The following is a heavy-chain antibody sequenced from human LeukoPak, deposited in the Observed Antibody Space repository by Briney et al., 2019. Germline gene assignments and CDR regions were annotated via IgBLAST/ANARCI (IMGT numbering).Heavy chain of an antibody. CDR3: ASEALSGLDAFDI. V-gene: IGHV3-66*01. J-gene: IGHJ3*02. Sequence: GGSLRLSCAASRFTVSSNYMAWVRQAPGKGLEWVSVIYSGGNTYYTDCVKGRFTISRDNSKNTLYLQMNSLRAEDTAVYYCASEALSGLDAFDICGQGTMVTVSS. CDR1: RFTVSSNY. CDR2: IYSGGNT.